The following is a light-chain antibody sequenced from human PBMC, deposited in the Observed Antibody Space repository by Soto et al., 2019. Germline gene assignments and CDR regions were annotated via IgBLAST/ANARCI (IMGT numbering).Light chain of an antibody. Sequence: VLTQSPPSPSVTPGDTVTRSCRASQSVNRQVLWYQHKPGQAPRLLIYDTSASAAGVPARFSGSGSATEFTLTISSLQSDDFAPYYCQHNLRWPPTFGQGTKV. CDR1: QSVNRQ. CDR2: DTS. CDR3: QHNLRWPPT. J-gene: IGKJ1*01. V-gene: IGKV3-15*01.